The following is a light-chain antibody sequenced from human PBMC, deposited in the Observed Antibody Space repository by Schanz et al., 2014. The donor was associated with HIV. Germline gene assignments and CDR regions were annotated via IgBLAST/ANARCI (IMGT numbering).Light chain of an antibody. CDR3: CSYTTTSTYV. J-gene: IGLJ1*01. Sequence: QSALTQPASVSGSPGQSITISCTGTSNDVGGHNYVSWFQQHPGRAPKLMIYDVSNRPSGVSSRFSGSKSGNTASLTISGLQAEDEADYYCCSYTTTSTYVFGAGTKVTVL. V-gene: IGLV2-14*03. CDR2: DVS. CDR1: SNDVGGHNY.